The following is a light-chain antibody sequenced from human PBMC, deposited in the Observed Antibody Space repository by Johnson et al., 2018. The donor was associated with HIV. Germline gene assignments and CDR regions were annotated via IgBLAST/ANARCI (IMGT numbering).Light chain of an antibody. CDR2: DNN. Sequence: QSVLTQPPSVSAAPGQKVTISCSGSSSNIGNNYVSWYQQLPGTAPKLLIYDNNKRPSGIPDRFSGSKSGTSATLGIPGLQPGDEAGYYCGTWDTSLGAQYVFGSGTKVTVL. V-gene: IGLV1-51*01. CDR3: GTWDTSLGAQYV. J-gene: IGLJ1*01. CDR1: SSNIGNNY.